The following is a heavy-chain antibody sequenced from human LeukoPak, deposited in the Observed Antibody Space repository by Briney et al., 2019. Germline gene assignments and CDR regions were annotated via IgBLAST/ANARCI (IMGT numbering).Heavy chain of an antibody. CDR2: IIPILGIA. CDR1: GGTFSSYA. CDR3: ARDDPHLVRRYYYGMDV. D-gene: IGHD2-2*01. Sequence: ASVKVSCKASGGTFSSYAISWVRQAPGQGLEWMGRIIPILGIANYAQKFQGRVTITADKSTSTAYMELSSLRSEDTAVHYCARDDPHLVRRYYYGMDVWGQGTTVTVSS. J-gene: IGHJ6*02. V-gene: IGHV1-69*04.